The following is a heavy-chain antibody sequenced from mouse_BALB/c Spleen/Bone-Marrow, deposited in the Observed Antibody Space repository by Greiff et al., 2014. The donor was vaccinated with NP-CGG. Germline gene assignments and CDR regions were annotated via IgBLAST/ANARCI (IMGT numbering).Heavy chain of an antibody. CDR1: GFSLSSYG. V-gene: IGHV2-9*02. Sequence: VMLVESGPGLVAPSQSLSITCTVSGFSLSSYGVHWVHQPPGKGLEWLGVIWAGGSTNYNSALMSRLSISKDNSKSQVFLKMNSLQTDDTAMYYCARPYYYGSYYAMDYWGQGTSVTVSS. CDR2: IWAGGST. J-gene: IGHJ4*01. D-gene: IGHD1-1*01. CDR3: ARPYYYGSYYAMDY.